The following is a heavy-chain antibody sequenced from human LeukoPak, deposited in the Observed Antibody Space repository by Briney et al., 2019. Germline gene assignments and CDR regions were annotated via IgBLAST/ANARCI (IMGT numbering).Heavy chain of an antibody. Sequence: GSLRLSCAASGFTFSNYGVHWVRQAPGKGLEWVAIIWSDGSNKYYADSVKGRFTISRDNSKNTLYLQMNSLRAEDTAVYYCARDVVVVPAAIGDAFDIWGQGTMVTVSS. CDR2: IWSDGSNK. CDR1: GFTFSNYG. D-gene: IGHD2-2*02. V-gene: IGHV3-33*01. J-gene: IGHJ3*02. CDR3: ARDVVVVPAAIGDAFDI.